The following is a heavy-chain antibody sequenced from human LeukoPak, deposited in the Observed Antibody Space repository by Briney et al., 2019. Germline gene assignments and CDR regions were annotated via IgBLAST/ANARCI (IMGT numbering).Heavy chain of an antibody. D-gene: IGHD2-15*01. Sequence: SETLSLTCAVYGGSFSGYYWSWIRQPPGKGLEWIGEINHSGSTNYNPSLKSRVTISVDTSKNQFSLKLSSVTAADTAVYYCARDRSSYISGAFDIWGQGTMVTVSS. CDR2: INHSGST. CDR1: GGSFSGYY. CDR3: ARDRSSYISGAFDI. V-gene: IGHV4-34*01. J-gene: IGHJ3*02.